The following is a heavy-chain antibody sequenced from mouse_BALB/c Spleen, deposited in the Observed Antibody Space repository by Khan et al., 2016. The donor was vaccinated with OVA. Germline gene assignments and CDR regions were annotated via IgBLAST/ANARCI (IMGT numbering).Heavy chain of an antibody. D-gene: IGHD1-2*01. CDR3: ARSGCGSFDD. V-gene: IGHV1S29*02. J-gene: IGHJ3*01. CDR2: IFPNNGGT. Sequence: EVQLVESGPELVKPGASVKISCKASGYTFTDYNMDWVKQSHGESLEWIGYIFPNNGGTGYNQKFKTKATLTADNSSSTAYMQLSSLTSEDSAVSYCARSGCGSFDDWGQGGLVTVSA. CDR1: GYTFTDYN.